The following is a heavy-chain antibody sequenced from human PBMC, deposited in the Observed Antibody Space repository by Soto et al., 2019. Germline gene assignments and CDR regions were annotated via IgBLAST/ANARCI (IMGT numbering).Heavy chain of an antibody. Sequence: GXSVKVSCKASGYSFTSYYMHWVRQAPGQSLEWMGIINPSGGSTGYAQKFQGRVTMTRDTSTSTVYMELGSLRSEDTAVYYCARYLSVSNRHYYYYYGMDVWGQGTTVTVSS. CDR1: GYSFTSYY. V-gene: IGHV1-46*01. CDR2: INPSGGST. J-gene: IGHJ6*02. D-gene: IGHD4-4*01. CDR3: ARYLSVSNRHYYYYYGMDV.